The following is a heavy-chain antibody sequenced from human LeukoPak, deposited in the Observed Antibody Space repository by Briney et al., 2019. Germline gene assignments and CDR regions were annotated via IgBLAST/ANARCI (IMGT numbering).Heavy chain of an antibody. V-gene: IGHV6-1*01. CDR2: TYFRSKWYN. Sequence: SQTLSLTCAISGDSVSSNRAAWNWFRQSPSRGLEWLGRTYFRSKWYNEYAVSVNSRITVNPDTSKNQFSLQLGSVTPEDTAVYYCARETDFVGMDVRGQGTTVSVYS. J-gene: IGHJ6*02. D-gene: IGHD3-3*01. CDR1: GDSVSSNRAA. CDR3: ARETDFVGMDV.